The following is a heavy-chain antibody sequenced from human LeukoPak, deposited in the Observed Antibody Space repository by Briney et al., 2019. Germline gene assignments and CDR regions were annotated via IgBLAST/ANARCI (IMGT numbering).Heavy chain of an antibody. CDR1: GYSFTSYW. Sequence: GESLKISCNGSGYSFTSYWIGWVRQMPGKGLEWMGIIYPGDSDTRYSPSFQGQVTISADKSISTAYLQWSSLKASGTAMYYCASTTYYYDSSGYWGAFDIWGQGTMVTVSS. V-gene: IGHV5-51*01. J-gene: IGHJ3*02. CDR2: IYPGDSDT. CDR3: ASTTYYYDSSGYWGAFDI. D-gene: IGHD3-22*01.